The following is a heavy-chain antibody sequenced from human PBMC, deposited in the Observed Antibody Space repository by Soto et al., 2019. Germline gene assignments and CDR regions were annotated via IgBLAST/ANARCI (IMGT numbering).Heavy chain of an antibody. CDR2: ISAAGSAI. V-gene: IGHV3-48*03. Sequence: EVQLVESGGGLVQPGGSLRLSCAASGFTFSYYEMTWVRQAPGKGLVCVSYISAAGSAIYYVDSVKGRLTISRDNAKNPLFLQMNSLRAEDTAVYYCARHGYGDPYYYYGMDVWGQGTSVTVSS. CDR1: GFTFSYYE. CDR3: ARHGYGDPYYYYGMDV. D-gene: IGHD4-17*01. J-gene: IGHJ6*02.